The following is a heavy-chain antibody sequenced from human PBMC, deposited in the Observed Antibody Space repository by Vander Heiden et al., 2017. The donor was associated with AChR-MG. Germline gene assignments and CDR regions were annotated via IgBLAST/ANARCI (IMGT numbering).Heavy chain of an antibody. V-gene: IGHV3-23*01. CDR3: AKYPEGSGRTHRPGVAGYFDY. CDR2: ISGSGGST. Sequence: EVQLLESGGGLVQPGGSLRLSCAASGFTFSSYAMSWVRQAPGKGLEWVSAISGSGGSTYYADSVKGRFTISRDNSKNTLYLQMNSLRAEDTAVYYCAKYPEGSGRTHRPGVAGYFDYWGQGTLVTVSS. J-gene: IGHJ4*02. CDR1: GFTFSSYA. D-gene: IGHD3-10*01.